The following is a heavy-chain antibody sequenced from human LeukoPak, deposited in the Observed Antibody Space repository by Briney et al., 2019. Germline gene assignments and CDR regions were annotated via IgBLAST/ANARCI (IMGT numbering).Heavy chain of an antibody. J-gene: IGHJ4*02. Sequence: PGGSLRLPCAASGFTFSSYWMHWVRQAPGKGLVWVSRINSDGSSTSYADSVKGRFTISRDNAKNSLYLQMNSLRAEDTAVYYCARQRFSTMIVVVIGEFDYWGQGTLVTVSS. V-gene: IGHV3-74*01. D-gene: IGHD3-22*01. CDR3: ARQRFSTMIVVVIGEFDY. CDR2: INSDGSST. CDR1: GFTFSSYW.